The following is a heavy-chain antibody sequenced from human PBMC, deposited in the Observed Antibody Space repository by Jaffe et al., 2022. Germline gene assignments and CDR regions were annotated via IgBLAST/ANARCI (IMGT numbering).Heavy chain of an antibody. CDR1: GFTFDDYA. V-gene: IGHV3-43D*04. CDR2: ISWDGGST. CDR3: AKDGTVGATGGYYYYYYMDV. Sequence: EVQLVESGGVVVQPGGSLRLSCAASGFTFDDYAMHWVRQAPGKGLEWVSLISWDGGSTYYADSVKGRFTISRDNSKNSLYLQMNSLRAEDTALYYCAKDGTVGATGGYYYYYYMDVWGKGTTVTVSS. D-gene: IGHD1-26*01. J-gene: IGHJ6*03.